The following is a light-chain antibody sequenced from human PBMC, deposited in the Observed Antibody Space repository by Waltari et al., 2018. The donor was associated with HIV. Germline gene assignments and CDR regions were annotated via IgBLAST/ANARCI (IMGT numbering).Light chain of an antibody. CDR1: SSNIGAGYD. J-gene: IGLJ3*02. CDR2: GNG. V-gene: IGLV1-40*01. Sequence: QSVLTQPPSVSRAPGQRVTISRTGSSSNIGAGYDVHWYQQLTGTAPKPLICGNGNRASGVPARFSGAASGSAAPLAITGLQAADGADYCCQSYDSSLTTWVVGGWTKLTVL. CDR3: QSYDSSLTTWV.